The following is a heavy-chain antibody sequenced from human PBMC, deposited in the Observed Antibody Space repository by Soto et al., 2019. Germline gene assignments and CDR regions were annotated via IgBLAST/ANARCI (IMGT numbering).Heavy chain of an antibody. Sequence: GGSLRLSCAASGFTFSSYAMHWVRQAPGKGLEWVAVISYDGSNKYYADSVKGRFTISRDNSKNTLYLQMNSLRAEDTAVYYCARGERGGSRAPYYFDYWGQGTLVTVSS. CDR1: GFTFSSYA. V-gene: IGHV3-30-3*01. J-gene: IGHJ4*02. CDR2: ISYDGSNK. D-gene: IGHD2-15*01. CDR3: ARGERGGSRAPYYFDY.